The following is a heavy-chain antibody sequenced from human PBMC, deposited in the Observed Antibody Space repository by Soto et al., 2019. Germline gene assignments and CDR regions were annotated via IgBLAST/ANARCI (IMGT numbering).Heavy chain of an antibody. CDR3: ARAPPGYYDSSDWMDDY. CDR1: GVSISSSNW. CDR2: IYHSGST. J-gene: IGHJ4*02. V-gene: IGHV4-4*02. Sequence: SETLSLTCAVSGVSISSSNWWSWVRQPPGKGLEWIGEIYHSGSTNYNPSLKSRVTISVDKSKNQFSLKLSSVTAADTAVYYCARAPPGYYDSSDWMDDYWGQGTLVTVSS. D-gene: IGHD3-22*01.